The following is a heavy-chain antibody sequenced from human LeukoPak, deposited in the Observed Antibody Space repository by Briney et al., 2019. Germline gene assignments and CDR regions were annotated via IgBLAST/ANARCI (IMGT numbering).Heavy chain of an antibody. CDR2: IYPNGRT. CDR3: ARAWTGDY. D-gene: IGHD1-1*01. V-gene: IGHV3-53*01. Sequence: PGGSLRLSCAASGLNLSDNYMTWVRQAPGKGLDWFSIIYPNGRTYYADSVKGRFTISRDNSKNTLNLQMNSLRVEDTAVYYCARAWTGDYWGQGTLVTVSS. CDR1: GLNLSDNY. J-gene: IGHJ4*02.